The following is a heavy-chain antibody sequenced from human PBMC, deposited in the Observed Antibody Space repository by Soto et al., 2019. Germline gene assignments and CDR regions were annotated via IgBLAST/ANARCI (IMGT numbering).Heavy chain of an antibody. CDR1: GGSISSGGYY. Sequence: SETLSLTCTVSGGSISSGGYYWSWIRQHPGKGLEWIGYIYYSGSTYYNPSLKSRVTISVDTSKNQFSLKLSSVTAADTAVYYCARGYDILAGYPSLYFDYWGQGTLDTVSS. CDR3: ARGYDILAGYPSLYFDY. D-gene: IGHD3-9*01. V-gene: IGHV4-31*03. J-gene: IGHJ4*02. CDR2: IYYSGST.